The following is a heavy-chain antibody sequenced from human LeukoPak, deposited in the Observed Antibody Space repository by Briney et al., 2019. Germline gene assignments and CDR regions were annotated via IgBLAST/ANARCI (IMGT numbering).Heavy chain of an antibody. CDR2: IYSGGST. Sequence: GGSLRLSCAASGFTFSGYPIHWVRQAPGKGLEWVSVIYSGGSTYYADSVKGRFTISRDNSKNTLYLQMNSLRAEDTAVYYCARARWELLLLDYWGQGTLVTVSS. V-gene: IGHV3-53*01. D-gene: IGHD1-26*01. CDR3: ARARWELLLLDY. CDR1: GFTFSGYP. J-gene: IGHJ4*02.